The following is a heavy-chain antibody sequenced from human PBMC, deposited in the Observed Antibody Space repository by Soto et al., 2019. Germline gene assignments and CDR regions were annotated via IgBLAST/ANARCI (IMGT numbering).Heavy chain of an antibody. CDR1: GDSFTNYA. J-gene: IGHJ5*02. CDR3: GRYCTNTKCRGGYYLDL. Sequence: QVLLVQSGAEMKQTGSSVSVSCKASGDSFTNYAFTWVRQAPGQGPEWLGGIILALGTPHYSQRFQGRLTSSADESSSTVYMELGSLRLDDTAVYYCGRYCTNTKCRGGYYLDLWGQGSLLTVSS. D-gene: IGHD2-8*01. V-gene: IGHV1-69*01. CDR2: IILALGTP.